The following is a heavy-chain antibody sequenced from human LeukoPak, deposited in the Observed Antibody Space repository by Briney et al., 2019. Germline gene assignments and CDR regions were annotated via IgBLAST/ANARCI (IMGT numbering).Heavy chain of an antibody. J-gene: IGHJ4*02. CDR1: GFTVSSNY. Sequence: QTGGSLRLSCAASGFTVSSNYMSWVRQAPGKGLEWVSVIYSGGSTYYADSVKGRFTISRDNSKNTLYLQMNSLRAEDTAVYYCARDSGLNYYFDYWGQGTLVTVSS. V-gene: IGHV3-53*01. CDR2: IYSGGST. D-gene: IGHD5-12*01. CDR3: ARDSGLNYYFDY.